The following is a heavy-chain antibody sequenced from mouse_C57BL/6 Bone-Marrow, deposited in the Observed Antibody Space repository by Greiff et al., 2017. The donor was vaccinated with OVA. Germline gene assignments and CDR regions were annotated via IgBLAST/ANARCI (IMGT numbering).Heavy chain of an antibody. CDR2: IRSTSNNYAT. CDR1: GFSFNTYA. Sequence: EVQLVESGGGLVQPKGSLKLSCAASGFSFNTYAMNWVRQAPGKGLEWVARIRSTSNNYATYYADSVKDRFTISRDDSESMLYLQMNNLKTEDTAMYYCGGGSPYWYFDVWGTGTTVTVSS. J-gene: IGHJ1*03. CDR3: GGGSPYWYFDV. V-gene: IGHV10-1*01. D-gene: IGHD1-1*01.